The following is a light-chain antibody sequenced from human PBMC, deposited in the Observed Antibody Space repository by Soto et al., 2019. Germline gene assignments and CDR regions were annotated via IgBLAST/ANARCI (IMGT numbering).Light chain of an antibody. CDR3: QQFGSSQWT. CDR1: QSVSSSY. V-gene: IGKV3-20*01. CDR2: GAS. Sequence: EIVLTQSPGTLSLSPGERATLSCRASQSVSSSYLAWYQQKPGQAPRLLIYGASSRATGIPGRFSGSGSGTDFTLTISRLEPEDFAVYYCQQFGSSQWTFGQGTNVDI. J-gene: IGKJ1*01.